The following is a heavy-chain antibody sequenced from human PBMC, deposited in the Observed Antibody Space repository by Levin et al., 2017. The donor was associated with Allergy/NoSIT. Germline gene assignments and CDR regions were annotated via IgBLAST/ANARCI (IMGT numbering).Heavy chain of an antibody. CDR2: INPSGGST. CDR1: GYTFTSYY. Sequence: GGSLRLSCKASGYTFTSYYMHWVRQAPGQGLEWMGIINPSGGSTSYAQKFQGRVTMTRDTSTSTVYMELSSLRSEDTAVYYCARYRGAFDYWGQGTLVTVSS. J-gene: IGHJ4*02. D-gene: IGHD1-14*01. V-gene: IGHV1-46*01. CDR3: ARYRGAFDY.